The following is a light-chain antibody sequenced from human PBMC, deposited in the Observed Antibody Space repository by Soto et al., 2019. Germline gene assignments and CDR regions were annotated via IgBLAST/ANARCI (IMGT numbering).Light chain of an antibody. CDR1: QSVSSN. Sequence: EIVMTQSPATLSASPGERATLSCRASQSVSSNLAWYQQKPGQSPRLLIYGASTRATGIPARFSGSGSGTEFTLTISSLQSEDFAVYFCQQYNNWPPVTFGPGTKVDIK. V-gene: IGKV3-15*01. CDR3: QQYNNWPPVT. J-gene: IGKJ3*01. CDR2: GAS.